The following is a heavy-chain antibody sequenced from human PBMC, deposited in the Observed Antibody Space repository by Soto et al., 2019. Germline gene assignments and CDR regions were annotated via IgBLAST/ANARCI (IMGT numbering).Heavy chain of an antibody. CDR3: ARVNYEGYFDY. J-gene: IGHJ4*02. Sequence: PSETLSLTCTVSGGSISSYYWSWIRQPPGKGLEWIGYIYYSGSTNYNPSLKSRVTISVDKSKNQFSLKLSTVTAADTAVYYCARVNYEGYFDYWGQGTLVTVSS. CDR1: GGSISSYY. D-gene: IGHD3-16*01. CDR2: IYYSGST. V-gene: IGHV4-59*12.